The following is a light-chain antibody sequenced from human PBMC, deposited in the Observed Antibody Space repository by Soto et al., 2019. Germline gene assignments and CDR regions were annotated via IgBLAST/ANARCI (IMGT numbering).Light chain of an antibody. CDR1: QTVLYSSHNKNH. CDR3: QQYYSTPRT. CDR2: WAS. Sequence: DIVMTQSPDSLSVSLGERATINCKSIQTVLYSSHNKNHLAWYQQRPGQPPKLLFSWASTRESGVPDRFSASGSGTDFTLSIGSLQAEDVAVYYCQQYYSTPRTFGQGTKVEIK. J-gene: IGKJ1*01. V-gene: IGKV4-1*01.